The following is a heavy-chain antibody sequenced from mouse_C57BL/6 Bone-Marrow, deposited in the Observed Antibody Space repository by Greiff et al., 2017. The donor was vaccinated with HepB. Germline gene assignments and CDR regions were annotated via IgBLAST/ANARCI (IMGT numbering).Heavy chain of an antibody. CDR2: IDPSDSYT. CDR1: GYTFTSYW. CDR3: ERDYYGSCYAMDY. D-gene: IGHD1-1*01. J-gene: IGHJ4*01. Sequence: QVQLQQPGAELVKPGASVKLSCKASGYTFTSYWMQWVKQRPGQGLEWIGEIDPSDSYTNYNQKFKGKATLTVDTSSSTASMQLSSLTSEDSAVYYCERDYYGSCYAMDYWGQGTSVTVSS. V-gene: IGHV1-50*01.